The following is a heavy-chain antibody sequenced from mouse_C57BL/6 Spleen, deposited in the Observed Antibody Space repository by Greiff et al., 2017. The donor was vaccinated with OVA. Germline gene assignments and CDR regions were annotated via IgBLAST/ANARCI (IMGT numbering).Heavy chain of an antibody. Sequence: VQLQQSGPELVKPGASVKISCKASGYTFTDYYMNWVKQSHGKSLEWIGDINPNNGGTSYNQKFKGKATLTVDKSSSTAYMELRSLTSEDSAVYYCARSDYYGRYWYFDVWGTGTTVTVSS. V-gene: IGHV1-26*01. CDR1: GYTFTDYY. J-gene: IGHJ1*03. CDR3: ARSDYYGRYWYFDV. D-gene: IGHD1-2*01. CDR2: INPNNGGT.